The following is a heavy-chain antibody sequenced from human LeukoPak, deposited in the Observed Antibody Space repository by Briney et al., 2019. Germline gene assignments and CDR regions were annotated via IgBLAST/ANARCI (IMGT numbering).Heavy chain of an antibody. D-gene: IGHD2-15*01. Sequence: ASVKVSCKASGGTFSSYAISWVRQAPGQGLEWMGRIIPTLGIANYAQKFQGRVTITADKSTSTAYMELSSLRSEDTAVYYCARDRNAAPFDYWGQGTLVTVSS. V-gene: IGHV1-69*04. CDR3: ARDRNAAPFDY. CDR1: GGTFSSYA. CDR2: IIPTLGIA. J-gene: IGHJ4*02.